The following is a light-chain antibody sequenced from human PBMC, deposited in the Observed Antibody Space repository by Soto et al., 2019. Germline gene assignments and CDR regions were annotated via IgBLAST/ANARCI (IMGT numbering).Light chain of an antibody. CDR2: EDN. J-gene: IGLJ2*01. CDR1: SSNIGIDY. V-gene: IGLV1-51*02. CDR3: GAWDTSLSGGI. Sequence: QPVLTQPPSVSAAPGQKVTISCSGSSSNIGIDYVSWYQQLPGTAPKLLIYEDNKRPSGIPDRFSGSKSGTSATLDITGLQTGDEADYYCGAWDTSLSGGIFGGGTKVTVL.